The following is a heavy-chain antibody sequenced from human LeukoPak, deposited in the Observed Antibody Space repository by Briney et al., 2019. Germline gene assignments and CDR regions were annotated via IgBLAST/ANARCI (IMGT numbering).Heavy chain of an antibody. D-gene: IGHD4-17*01. CDR3: ARTRYGDYDKYYGMDV. CDR1: GGTFSSYA. CDR2: IIPILGIA. J-gene: IGHJ6*02. Sequence: ASVKVSCKASGGTFSSYAISWVRQAPGQGLEWMGRIIPILGIANYAQKFQGRVTITADKSTSTAYMELSSLRSEDTAVYYCARTRYGDYDKYYGMDVWGQGTTVTVSS. V-gene: IGHV1-69*04.